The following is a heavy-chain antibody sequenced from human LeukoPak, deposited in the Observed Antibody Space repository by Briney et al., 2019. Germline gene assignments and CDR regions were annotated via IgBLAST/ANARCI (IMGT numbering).Heavy chain of an antibody. CDR1: GFTFSSYE. CDR3: ARLVYSGSYFDY. J-gene: IGHJ4*02. V-gene: IGHV3-48*03. D-gene: IGHD1-26*01. Sequence: PGGSLRLSGAASGFTFSSYEMNWVRQAPGKGLGWVSYISSSGSTIYYADSVKGRFTISRDNAKNSLYLQMNSLRAEDTAVYYCARLVYSGSYFDYWGQGTLVTVSS. CDR2: ISSSGSTI.